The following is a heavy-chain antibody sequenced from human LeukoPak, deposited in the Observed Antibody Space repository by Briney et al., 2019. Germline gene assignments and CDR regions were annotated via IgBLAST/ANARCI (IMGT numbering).Heavy chain of an antibody. V-gene: IGHV3-64*04. J-gene: IGHJ4*02. CDR1: GFTFSSYG. CDR3: ARDQVHGY. CDR2: ISNKGGST. Sequence: GGSLRLSCSASGFTFSSYGMHWVRQAPGKGLEYVSGISNKGGSTYYADSVKGRFTISRDNAKNSLYLQMNSLRDEDTAVYYCARDQVHGYWGQGTLVTVSS.